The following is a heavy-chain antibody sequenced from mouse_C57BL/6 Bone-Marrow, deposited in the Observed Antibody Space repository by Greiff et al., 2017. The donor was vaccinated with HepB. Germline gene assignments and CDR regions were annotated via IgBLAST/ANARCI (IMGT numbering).Heavy chain of an antibody. J-gene: IGHJ3*01. CDR2: IHPNSGST. CDR1: GYTFTSYW. Sequence: VQLQQSGAELVKPGASVKLSCKASGYTFTSYWMHWVKQRPGQGLEWIGMIHPNSGSTNYNEKFKSKATLTVDKSSSTAYMQLSSLTSEDSAVYYCALSTMVTTFAYWGQGTLVTVSA. D-gene: IGHD2-2*01. CDR3: ALSTMVTTFAY. V-gene: IGHV1-64*01.